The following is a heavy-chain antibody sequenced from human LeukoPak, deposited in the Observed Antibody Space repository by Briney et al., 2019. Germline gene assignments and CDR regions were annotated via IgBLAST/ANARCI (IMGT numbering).Heavy chain of an antibody. J-gene: IGHJ4*02. CDR2: IYYSGST. Sequence: PSETLSLTCTVSGGSISSSSYYWGWIRQPPGKGLEWIGSIYYSGSTYYNPSLKSRVTISVDTSKNQFSLKLSSVTAADTAVYYCARHVLGSGSYYKRGYYFDYWGQGTLVTVSS. V-gene: IGHV4-39*01. CDR1: GGSISSSSYY. CDR3: ARHVLGSGSYYKRGYYFDY. D-gene: IGHD3-10*01.